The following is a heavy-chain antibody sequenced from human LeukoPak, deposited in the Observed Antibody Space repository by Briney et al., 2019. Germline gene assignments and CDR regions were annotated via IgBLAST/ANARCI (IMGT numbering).Heavy chain of an antibody. CDR1: GFTFSSYGMY. V-gene: IGHV4-39*01. J-gene: IGHJ4*02. D-gene: IGHD3/OR15-3a*01. Sequence: PGGSLRLSCAASGFTFSSYGMYWVRQPPGKGLEWIGSSGNTYYNASLKSQVSISIDTSKNQFSLRLTSVTAADTTVYYCARQTGSGLFILPGGQGTLVTVSS. CDR2: SGNT. CDR3: ARQTGSGLFILP.